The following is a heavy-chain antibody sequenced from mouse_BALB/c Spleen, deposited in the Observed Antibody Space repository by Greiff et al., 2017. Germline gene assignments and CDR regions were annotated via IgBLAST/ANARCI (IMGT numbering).Heavy chain of an antibody. CDR1: GFNIKDTY. Sequence: EVKLQQSGAELVKPGASVKLSCTASGFNIKDTYMHWVKQRPEQGLEWIGRIDPANGNTKYDPKFQGKATITADTSSNTAYLQLSSLTSEDTAVYYCARDYGSRYYFDYWGQGTTLTVSS. J-gene: IGHJ2*01. CDR3: ARDYGSRYYFDY. CDR2: IDPANGNT. V-gene: IGHV14-3*02. D-gene: IGHD1-1*01.